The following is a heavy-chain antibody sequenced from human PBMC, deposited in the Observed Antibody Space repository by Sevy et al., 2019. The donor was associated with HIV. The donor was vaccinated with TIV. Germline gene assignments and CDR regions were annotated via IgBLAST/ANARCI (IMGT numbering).Heavy chain of an antibody. Sequence: GGSLSLSCAASGFTFSSYAMHWVRQAPGKGLEWVAVISYDGSNKYYADSVKGRFTISRDNSKNTLYLQMNSLRAEDTAVYYCARDYDWWGQGTLVTVSS. J-gene: IGHJ4*02. V-gene: IGHV3-30-3*01. CDR3: ARDYDW. CDR1: GFTFSSYA. CDR2: ISYDGSNK.